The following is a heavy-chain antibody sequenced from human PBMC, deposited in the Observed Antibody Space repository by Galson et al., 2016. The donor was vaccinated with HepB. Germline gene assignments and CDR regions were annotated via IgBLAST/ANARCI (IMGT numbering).Heavy chain of an antibody. Sequence: SLRLSCAASGFTVTNGWMSWVRQAPGKGLEWVGRIRSKTDGGTTDYGAPVKGRITISRDDSKNTLYLQINNLKTEDTAVYYCTTVGIALPNTDHWGQGTVVTVSS. CDR3: TTVGIALPNTDH. V-gene: IGHV3-15*01. CDR2: IRSKTDGGTT. J-gene: IGHJ4*02. D-gene: IGHD6-13*01. CDR1: GFTVTNGW.